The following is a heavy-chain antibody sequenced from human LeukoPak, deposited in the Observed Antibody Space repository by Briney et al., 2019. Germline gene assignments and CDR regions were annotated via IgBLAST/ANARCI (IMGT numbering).Heavy chain of an antibody. CDR1: GFTFSSYS. D-gene: IGHD4-17*01. J-gene: IGHJ4*02. V-gene: IGHV3-48*04. CDR2: ISSGSSAI. Sequence: GGSLRLSCAASGFTFSSYSMNWVRQAPGKGLEWVSYISSGSSAIYYADSMKGRFTISRDNAKNPLYLQMNSLRAEDTAVYYCARGNKYGDFTYYFDYWGQGTLVTVSS. CDR3: ARGNKYGDFTYYFDY.